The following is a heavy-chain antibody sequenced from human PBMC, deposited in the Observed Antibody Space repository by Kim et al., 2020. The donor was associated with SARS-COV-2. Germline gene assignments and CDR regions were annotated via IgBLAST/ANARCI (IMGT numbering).Heavy chain of an antibody. D-gene: IGHD3-10*01. CDR3: ARRTYGSGWGWFDP. J-gene: IGHJ5*02. CDR1: GGSISSSNW. Sequence: SETLSLTCAVSGGSISSSNWWSWVRQPPGKGLEWIGEIYHSGSTNYNPSLKSRVTISVDKSKNQFSLKLSSVTAADTAVYYCARRTYGSGWGWFDPWGQGTLVTVSS. V-gene: IGHV4-4*02. CDR2: IYHSGST.